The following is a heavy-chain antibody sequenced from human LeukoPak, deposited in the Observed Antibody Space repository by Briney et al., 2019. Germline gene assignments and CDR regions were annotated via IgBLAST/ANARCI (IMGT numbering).Heavy chain of an antibody. CDR1: GYTLTSFY. D-gene: IGHD2-2*01. J-gene: IGHJ4*02. Sequence: ASVKDSYKVSGYTLTSFYMHWGRPAPGHVLEWMGIFNPSGGSTSYAQKFQGRVTMTRDTSTSTVYMELSSLRSEDTAVYYCARDMYCSSTSCYDVNDYWGQGTLVTVSS. CDR3: ARDMYCSSTSCYDVNDY. V-gene: IGHV1-46*01. CDR2: FNPSGGST.